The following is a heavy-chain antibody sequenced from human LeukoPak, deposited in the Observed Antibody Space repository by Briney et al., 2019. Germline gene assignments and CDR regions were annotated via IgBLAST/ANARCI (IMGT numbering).Heavy chain of an antibody. J-gene: IGHJ5*02. CDR2: IIPIFGTA. V-gene: IGHV1-69*05. CDR3: ARGPYYYDSSGRSNWFDH. Sequence: ASVKVSCKASGGTFISYAISWVRQAPGQGLEWMGGIIPIFGTANYAQKFQGRVTITRNTSISTAYMELSSLRSEDTAVYYCARGPYYYDSSGRSNWFDHWGQGTLVTVSS. CDR1: GGTFISYA. D-gene: IGHD3-22*01.